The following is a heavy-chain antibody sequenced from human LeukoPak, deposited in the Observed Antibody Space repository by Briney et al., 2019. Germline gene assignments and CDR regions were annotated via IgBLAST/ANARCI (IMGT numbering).Heavy chain of an antibody. CDR3: AKARRGNEDY. V-gene: IGHV3-23*01. D-gene: IGHD1-1*01. Sequence: GGSLRLSCVVSKFTFNNYAMSWVRQAPGKGLGWVSAISGNGGSTYYADSVKGRFTISRDNSKNTLFLQMNSLRAEDTAVYYCAKARRGNEDYWGQGALVTVAS. CDR2: ISGNGGST. J-gene: IGHJ4*02. CDR1: KFTFNNYA.